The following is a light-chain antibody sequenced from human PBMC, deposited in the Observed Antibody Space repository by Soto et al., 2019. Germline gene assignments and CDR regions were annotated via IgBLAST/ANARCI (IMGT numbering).Light chain of an antibody. Sequence: EIVLTQSPGTLSLSPGERATLSCRASQSVRSSYLAWYQQKPGQAPRLLIYGASTRTTGIPARFSGSGSGTEFTLTISSLQSEDIAVYYCQQYNKWPQTFGQGTKVDIK. CDR3: QQYNKWPQT. J-gene: IGKJ1*01. CDR1: QSVRSSY. V-gene: IGKV3-15*01. CDR2: GAS.